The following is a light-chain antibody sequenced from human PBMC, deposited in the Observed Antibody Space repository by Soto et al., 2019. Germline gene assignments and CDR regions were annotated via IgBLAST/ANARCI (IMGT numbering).Light chain of an antibody. CDR1: SSDVGGYNY. Sequence: ALTQPASVSGSPGQSITISCTGTSSDVGGYNYVSWYQQHPGKAPKLMIYEVSNRPSGVSNRFSGSRSGNTASLTISGLQAEDEADYYCSSYTSSSTLFVFGTGTKVTVL. CDR2: EVS. CDR3: SSYTSSSTLFV. V-gene: IGLV2-14*01. J-gene: IGLJ1*01.